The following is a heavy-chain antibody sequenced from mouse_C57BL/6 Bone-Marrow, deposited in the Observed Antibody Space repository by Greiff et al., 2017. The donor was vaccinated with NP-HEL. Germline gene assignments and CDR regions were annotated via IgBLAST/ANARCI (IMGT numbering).Heavy chain of an antibody. J-gene: IGHJ4*01. D-gene: IGHD2-5*01. V-gene: IGHV1-72*01. CDR1: GYTFTSYW. CDR3: ARGYSNVTYAMDY. CDR2: IDPNSGGT. Sequence: QVQLQQSGAELVKPGASVKLSCTASGYTFTSYWMHWVKQRPGRGLEWIGRIDPNSGGTKYNGKFKSKATLTVDKPSSTAYMQLSGLTSEDSAVYYCARGYSNVTYAMDYWGQGTSVTVSS.